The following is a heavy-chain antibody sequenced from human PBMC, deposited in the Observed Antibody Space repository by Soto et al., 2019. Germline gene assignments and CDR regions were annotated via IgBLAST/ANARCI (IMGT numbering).Heavy chain of an antibody. J-gene: IGHJ6*02. CDR3: VKDGSSGWPYFYDMDV. D-gene: IGHD6-19*01. Sequence: GGSLRLSCAASGFTFSSDGMHWVRQAPGKGLEWVAVISYDGRNKYYADAVKGRFTISRDNSKNTLYLQMSSLRAEDTAVYYCVKDGSSGWPYFYDMDVWGQGTTVTV. CDR1: GFTFSSDG. V-gene: IGHV3-30*18. CDR2: ISYDGRNK.